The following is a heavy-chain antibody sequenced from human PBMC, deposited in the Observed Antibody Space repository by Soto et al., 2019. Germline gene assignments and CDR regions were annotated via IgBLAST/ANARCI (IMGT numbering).Heavy chain of an antibody. D-gene: IGHD1-26*01. J-gene: IGHJ3*02. CDR2: INPNSGGT. CDR3: ARAVIVGATRRAFDI. Sequence: QVQLVQSGAEVKKPGASVKVSCKASGYTFTGYYMHWVRQAPGQGLEWMGWINPNSGGTNYAQKFQGWVTMTRDTSISTAYMELSRLRSDDTAVYYCARAVIVGATRRAFDIWGQGTMVTVSS. CDR1: GYTFTGYY. V-gene: IGHV1-2*04.